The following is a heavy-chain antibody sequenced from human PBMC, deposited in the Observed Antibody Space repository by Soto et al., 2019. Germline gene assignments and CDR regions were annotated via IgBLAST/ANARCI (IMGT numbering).Heavy chain of an antibody. V-gene: IGHV4-4*02. D-gene: IGHD2-2*01. CDR2: ILHSGTT. CDR3: ASVRKYCSGTSCYLDP. J-gene: IGHJ5*02. CDR1: GGSISSSNW. Sequence: QVQLQESGPGLVKPSETLSLTCAVSGGSISSSNWWHWVRQPPGKGLEWIGEILHSGTTNYNPSLKSRVAISVDKSKNKFSLKLNSVTDADTAVYYCASVRKYCSGTSCYLDPWGQGTLVTVSS.